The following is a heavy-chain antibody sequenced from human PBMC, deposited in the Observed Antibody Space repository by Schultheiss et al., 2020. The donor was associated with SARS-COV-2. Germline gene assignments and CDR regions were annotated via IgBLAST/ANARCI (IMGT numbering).Heavy chain of an antibody. CDR3: VRDGNYYDNTGFADGMDV. CDR2: INSDGSST. V-gene: IGHV3-74*01. CDR1: GFTFSNAW. D-gene: IGHD3-22*01. J-gene: IGHJ6*02. Sequence: GGSLRLSCAASGFTFSNAWMSWIRQAPGKGLVWVSRINSDGSSTSYADSVKGRFTISRENAKNSLYLQMNSLRADDTAVYYCVRDGNYYDNTGFADGMDVWGQGTTVTVSS.